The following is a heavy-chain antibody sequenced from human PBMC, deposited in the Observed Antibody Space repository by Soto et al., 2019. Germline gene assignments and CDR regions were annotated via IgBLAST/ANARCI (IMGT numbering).Heavy chain of an antibody. D-gene: IGHD2-2*01. CDR2: IYYSGST. J-gene: IGHJ4*02. CDR3: ARLYCSSTSCYEYY. Sequence: QVQLQESGPGLVKPSETLSLTCTVSGGSISSYYWSWIRQPPGKGLEWIGYIYYSGSTNYNPSLKSRVTISVDTSKNQFSLKLSSVTAADTAVYYCARLYCSSTSCYEYYWGQGTLVTVSS. CDR1: GGSISSYY. V-gene: IGHV4-59*01.